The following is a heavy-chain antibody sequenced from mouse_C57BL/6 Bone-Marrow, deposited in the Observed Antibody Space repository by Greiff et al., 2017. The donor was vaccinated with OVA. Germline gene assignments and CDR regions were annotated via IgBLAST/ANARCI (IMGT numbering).Heavy chain of an antibody. Sequence: VQGVESGAELVKPGASVKISCKASGYAFSSYWMNWVKQRPGKGLEWIGQIYPGDGDTNYTGKFKGKATLTADKSSSTVYMQISSLTSEDSAVYFCARGPLNGCYPGVAYWGQGTLVTVSA. CDR2: IYPGDGDT. D-gene: IGHD2-3*01. CDR1: GYAFSSYW. J-gene: IGHJ3*01. CDR3: ARGPLNGCYPGVAY. V-gene: IGHV1-80*01.